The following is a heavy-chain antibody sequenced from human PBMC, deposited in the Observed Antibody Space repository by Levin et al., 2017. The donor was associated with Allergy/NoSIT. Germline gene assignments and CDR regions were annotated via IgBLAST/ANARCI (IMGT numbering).Heavy chain of an antibody. CDR1: GFTFSRYW. Sequence: GGSLRLSCAASGFTFSRYWMTWVRQAPGKGLEWVANINQDGSEKYYVDSVKGRFTISRDNAKNSLYLQMNSLRAEDTAVYYCARVGYCSGGSCYRAFDSWGQGTMVTVSS. D-gene: IGHD2-15*01. J-gene: IGHJ3*02. V-gene: IGHV3-7*01. CDR3: ARVGYCSGGSCYRAFDS. CDR2: INQDGSEK.